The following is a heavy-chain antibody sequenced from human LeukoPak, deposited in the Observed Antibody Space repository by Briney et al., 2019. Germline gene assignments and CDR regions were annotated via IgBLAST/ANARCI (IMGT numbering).Heavy chain of an antibody. Sequence: GGSLRLSCAASGFTFSGSAMHWVRQASGKGLEWVGRIRSKANSYATVYAASVKGRFTISRDDSKNTAYLQMNSLKSEDTALYYCTRAGEDHYESSGYYHIWGQGTMVTVSS. V-gene: IGHV3-73*01. CDR2: IRSKANSYAT. CDR1: GFTFSGSA. D-gene: IGHD3-22*01. CDR3: TRAGEDHYESSGYYHI. J-gene: IGHJ3*02.